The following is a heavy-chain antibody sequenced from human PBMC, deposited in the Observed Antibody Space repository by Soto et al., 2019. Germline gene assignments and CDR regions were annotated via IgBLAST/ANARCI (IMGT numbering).Heavy chain of an antibody. V-gene: IGHV6-1*01. J-gene: IGHJ5*02. CDR3: VREINSFDP. CDR2: TYYRSEWYT. CDR1: GDSVSDTTAA. Sequence: QTLSLTCAISGDSVSDTTAAWNWIRQSPSRGLEWLGRTYYRSEWYTDYAEAVKRRITISPDTSKNLFSLLLSSVTYEDSAVYYCVREINSFDPWGLGTLVTVSS.